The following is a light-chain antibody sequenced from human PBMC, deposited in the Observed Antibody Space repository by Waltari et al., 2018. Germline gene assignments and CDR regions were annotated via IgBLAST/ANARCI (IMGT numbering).Light chain of an antibody. Sequence: DIQLTQSPSSLSASVGDRVTITCRASQNINNYLNWYQHKPGSAPKLLIYAASSLQSGVPSRFSGSGSGTDFTLTISSLQPEDFATYYCQQSYSTPMYTFGQGTKLEIK. CDR2: AAS. CDR1: QNINNY. J-gene: IGKJ2*01. CDR3: QQSYSTPMYT. V-gene: IGKV1-39*01.